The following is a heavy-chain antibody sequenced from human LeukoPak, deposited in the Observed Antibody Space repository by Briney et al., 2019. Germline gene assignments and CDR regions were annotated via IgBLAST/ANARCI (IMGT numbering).Heavy chain of an antibody. CDR1: GFTCSSYW. CDR3: ARHPYLWFGRGYFDY. CDR2: IEQDGTEK. J-gene: IGHJ4*02. Sequence: PGGYLRLSCAASGFTCSSYWMSWVRQAPGKGLEWVANIEQDGTEKYYVDSVKGRFTISRDNAKNSLYLQMNSLRAEDTAVYYCARHPYLWFGRGYFDYWGQGALVTVSS. V-gene: IGHV3-7*01. D-gene: IGHD3-10*01.